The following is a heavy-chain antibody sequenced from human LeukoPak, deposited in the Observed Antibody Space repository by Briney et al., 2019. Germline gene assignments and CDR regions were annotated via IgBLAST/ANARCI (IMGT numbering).Heavy chain of an antibody. CDR3: ATFNCGGASSPDDF. D-gene: IGHD2-21*01. CDR2: VDASGGT. J-gene: IGHJ4*02. CDR1: GGSISGHY. Sequence: SETLSLTCTVSGGSISGHYWSWIRQPAGKGLEWIGRVDASGGTRYKPSLKSRVSMSVDMSKNQFSLEINSVTAADTAVYYCATFNCGGASSPDDFWGQGTLVTVSS. V-gene: IGHV4-4*07.